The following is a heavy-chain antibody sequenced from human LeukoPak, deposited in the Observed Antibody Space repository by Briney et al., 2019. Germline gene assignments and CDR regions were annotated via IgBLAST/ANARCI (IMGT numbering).Heavy chain of an antibody. Sequence: SETLSLTCTVSGGSISSGDYYCSWISQPPGKGLEWIGYIYYSGSTYYNPSLKSRVTISVDTSKNQFSLKLSSVTAADTAVYYCARSRGFWSGYTYYYYYGMDVWGQGTTVTVSS. CDR3: ARSRGFWSGYTYYYYYGMDV. CDR2: IYYSGST. J-gene: IGHJ6*02. V-gene: IGHV4-30-4*01. D-gene: IGHD3-3*01. CDR1: GGSISSGDYY.